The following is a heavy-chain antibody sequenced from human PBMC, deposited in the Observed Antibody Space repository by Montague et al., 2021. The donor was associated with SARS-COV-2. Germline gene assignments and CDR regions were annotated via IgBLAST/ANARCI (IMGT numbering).Heavy chain of an antibody. D-gene: IGHD3-3*01. Sequence: SETLSLTCAVYGGSLSGYYWAWIRQTPRRGLEWIGEINHSGNTNYNPSLKSRLTISVDTSKKQFSLKLSSVTTADTAVYCCARGADYDFWSGYLRYKWFDPWGLGTPVTVSS. CDR1: GGSLSGYY. V-gene: IGHV4-34*01. CDR2: INHSGNT. CDR3: ARGADYDFWSGYLRYKWFDP. J-gene: IGHJ5*02.